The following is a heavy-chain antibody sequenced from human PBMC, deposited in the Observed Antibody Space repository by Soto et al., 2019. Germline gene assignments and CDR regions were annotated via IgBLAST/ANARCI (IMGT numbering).Heavy chain of an antibody. J-gene: IGHJ4*02. V-gene: IGHV1-3*01. CDR1: GFTFSSSA. Sequence: GASVKVSCKTSGFTFSSSAVHWVRQARGQGLEWMGWIDAGNANTNYSQKFQGRVTITRDTSASTAYMELSSLRSEDTAVYYCARVSGYYPLDYWGQGTLVTVSS. D-gene: IGHD5-12*01. CDR2: IDAGNANT. CDR3: ARVSGYYPLDY.